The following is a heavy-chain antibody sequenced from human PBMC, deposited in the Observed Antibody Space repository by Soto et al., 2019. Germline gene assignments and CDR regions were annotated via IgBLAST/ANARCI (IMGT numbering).Heavy chain of an antibody. Sequence: SETLSLTCTVSGGSINSADYYWSWVRQPPGKGLEWIGYIYYSGSTYLNPSLKSRGTISKDTSRNQFSLRLSSVTAADTAVYYCARAIVVTIGGMDVWGQGTTVTVSS. CDR3: ARAIVVTIGGMDV. J-gene: IGHJ6*02. CDR1: GGSINSADYY. V-gene: IGHV4-30-4*01. D-gene: IGHD5-12*01. CDR2: IYYSGST.